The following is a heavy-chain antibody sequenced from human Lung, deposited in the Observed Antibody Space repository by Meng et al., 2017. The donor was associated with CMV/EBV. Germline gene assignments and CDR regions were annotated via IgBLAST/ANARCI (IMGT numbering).Heavy chain of an antibody. Sequence: SXTXSLXCTVSGGXISSGDYYWSWIRQHPGKGLEWIGYIYYSGNTYYSSSLKSRVTVSVDTSKNQFSLKLSSVTAADTAVYYCARDPGGYCRNTNCPRWFDPWXQGTLVTVSS. CDR2: IYYSGNT. V-gene: IGHV4-31*03. CDR3: ARDPGGYCRNTNCPRWFDP. CDR1: GGXISSGDYY. D-gene: IGHD2-2*01. J-gene: IGHJ5*02.